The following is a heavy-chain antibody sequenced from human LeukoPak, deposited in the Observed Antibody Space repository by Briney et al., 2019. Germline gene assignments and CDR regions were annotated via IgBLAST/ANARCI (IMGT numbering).Heavy chain of an antibody. V-gene: IGHV3-23*01. CDR1: GFTLSSYA. CDR3: ARDSELPADYDSSGYHPAPFDY. Sequence: LPGGSLRLSCAASGFTLSSYAMSWVRQAPGKGLEWVSAISDTGNTYHADSVKGRFTISRDSSKNSLYLQMNSLRAEDTAVYYCARDSELPADYDSSGYHPAPFDYWGQGTLVTVSS. J-gene: IGHJ4*02. CDR2: ISDTGNT. D-gene: IGHD3-22*01.